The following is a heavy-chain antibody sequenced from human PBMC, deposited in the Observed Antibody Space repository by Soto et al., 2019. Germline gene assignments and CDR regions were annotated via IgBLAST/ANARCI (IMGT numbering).Heavy chain of an antibody. CDR3: ARVLSGSSLFDY. V-gene: IGHV4-59*01. J-gene: IGHJ4*02. D-gene: IGHD1-26*01. CDR2: ISYSGST. Sequence: SETLSLTCTVSGGSIISDYWSWMRQPPGKGLEWIGYISYSGSTNYNPSLKSLVTISVDTSKNQFSLKLFSVTAADTAVYYCARVLSGSSLFDYWGQGTLVTVSS. CDR1: GGSIISDY.